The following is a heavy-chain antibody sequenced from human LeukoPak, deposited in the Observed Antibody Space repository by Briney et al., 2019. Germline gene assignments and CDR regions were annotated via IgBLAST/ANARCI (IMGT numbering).Heavy chain of an antibody. CDR2: ISSSSYI. CDR3: ARGIFLGYSYGYGGYFDY. D-gene: IGHD5-18*01. Sequence: GGSLRLSCAASGFTFSSYSMNWVRQAPGKGLEWVSSISSSSYIYYADSVKGRFTISRDNAKNSLYLQMNSLRAEDTAVYYCARGIFLGYSYGYGGYFDYWGQGTLVTVSS. V-gene: IGHV3-21*01. J-gene: IGHJ4*02. CDR1: GFTFSSYS.